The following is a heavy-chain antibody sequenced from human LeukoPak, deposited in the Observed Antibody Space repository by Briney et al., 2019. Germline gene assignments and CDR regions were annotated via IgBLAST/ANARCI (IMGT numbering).Heavy chain of an antibody. CDR2: IYYSGST. D-gene: IGHD6-13*01. Sequence: SETLSLTCTVSGGSISSYYWSWIRQPPGKGLEWIGYIYYSGSTNYNPSLKSRVTISVDTSKNQFSLKLSSVTAADTAVYYCARLVAAAGTALFDYWGQGTLVTVPS. CDR3: ARLVAAAGTALFDY. V-gene: IGHV4-59*08. CDR1: GGSISSYY. J-gene: IGHJ4*02.